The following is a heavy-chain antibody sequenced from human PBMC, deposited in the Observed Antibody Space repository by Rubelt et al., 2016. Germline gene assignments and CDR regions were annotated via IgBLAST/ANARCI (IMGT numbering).Heavy chain of an antibody. Sequence: QVQLVESGGGVVQPGRSLRLSCSASGFTFSSYAMHWVRQAPGKGLEWVAVIWYDGSNKYYADSVKGRFIISRDNSRNTRALEMNGLEAGDTAVYYWVGDSVVSGATIYFDYWGQGTLVTVSS. V-gene: IGHV3-33*01. J-gene: IGHJ4*02. CDR2: IWYDGSNK. D-gene: IGHD1-1*01. CDR1: GFTFSSYA. CDR3: VGDSVVSGATIYFDY.